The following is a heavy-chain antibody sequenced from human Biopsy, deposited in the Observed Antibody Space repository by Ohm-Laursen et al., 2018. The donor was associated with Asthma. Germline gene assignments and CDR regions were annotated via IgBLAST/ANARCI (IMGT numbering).Heavy chain of an antibody. CDR2: INHSGST. CDR3: ARAGQCSSTSCYNPGWFDP. D-gene: IGHD2-2*01. J-gene: IGHJ5*02. V-gene: IGHV4-34*01. Sequence: PGTLSLTCVVYGGSFSGYYWSWIRQPPGKGLEWIGEINHSGSTNYNPSLKSRVTISVDTSKNQFSLKLSSVTAADTAVYHCARAGQCSSTSCYNPGWFDPWGQGTLVTVSS. CDR1: GGSFSGYY.